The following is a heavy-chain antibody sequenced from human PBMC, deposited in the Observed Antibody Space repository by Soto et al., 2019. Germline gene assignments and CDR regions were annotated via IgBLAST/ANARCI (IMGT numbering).Heavy chain of an antibody. CDR1: GFTFSTYG. CDR2: VLYDGSNK. V-gene: IGHV3-33*06. Sequence: GGSLRLSCAASGFTFSTYGMHWVRQAPGKGLEWMAVVLYDGSNKYYADSVKGRFTISRDNSKHTLYLQIYSLRAEDTAVYYCAKVADSSGYYYPNWYFDLWGRGTLVTVSS. CDR3: AKVADSSGYYYPNWYFDL. J-gene: IGHJ2*01. D-gene: IGHD3-22*01.